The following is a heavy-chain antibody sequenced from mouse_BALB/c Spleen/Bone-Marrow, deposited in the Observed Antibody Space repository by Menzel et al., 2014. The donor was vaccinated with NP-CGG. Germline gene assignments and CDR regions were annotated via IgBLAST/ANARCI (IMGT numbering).Heavy chain of an antibody. CDR2: INPSNGRS. CDR1: GYTFTSYW. D-gene: IGHD2-2*01. J-gene: IGHJ1*01. Sequence: VQLQQSGAELVKPGASVELSCKASGYTFTSYWMHWVKQRPGQGLEWIGEINPSNGRSNYSEKFKSKATLTVDKSSSTTYMQLSSLTSEDSAVYSCARYNAYDWYFDVWGAGTTVTVYS. CDR3: ARYNAYDWYFDV. V-gene: IGHV1S81*02.